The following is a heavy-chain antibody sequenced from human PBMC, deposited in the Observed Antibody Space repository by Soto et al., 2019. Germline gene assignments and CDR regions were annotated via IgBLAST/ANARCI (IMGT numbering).Heavy chain of an antibody. CDR1: GDSVSSYTAA. Sequence: PSQTLSLTCAISGDSVSSYTAAWNWIRHSPSRGLEWLGRTYYRSRWYYDYAVSLKSRITINPDTSKNQFSLYLNSVSPEDTAIYYCARDGGTGDYFWDYWGQGTLVTVSS. J-gene: IGHJ4*02. CDR3: ARDGGTGDYFWDY. CDR2: TYYRSRWYY. V-gene: IGHV6-1*01. D-gene: IGHD2-8*02.